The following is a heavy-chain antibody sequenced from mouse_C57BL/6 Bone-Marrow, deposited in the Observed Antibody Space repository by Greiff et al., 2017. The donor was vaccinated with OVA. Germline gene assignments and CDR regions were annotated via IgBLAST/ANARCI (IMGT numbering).Heavy chain of an antibody. V-gene: IGHV1-81*01. CDR1: GYTFTSYG. D-gene: IGHD1-1*01. J-gene: IGHJ4*01. Sequence: VQLQQSGAELARPGASVKLSCKASGYTFTSYGISWVKQRTGQGLEWIGEIYPRSGNTYYNEKFKGKATLTADKSSSTAYMELRSLTSEDSAVYCGASDIATVVATDAMDYWGQGTSVTVSS. CDR2: IYPRSGNT. CDR3: ASDIATVVATDAMDY.